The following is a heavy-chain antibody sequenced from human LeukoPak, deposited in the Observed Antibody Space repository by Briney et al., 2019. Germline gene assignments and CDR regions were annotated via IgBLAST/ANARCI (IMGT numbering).Heavy chain of an antibody. Sequence: PSETLSLTCTVPGGSISSYYWSWIRQPPGKGLEWIGYIYYSGSTNYNPSLKSRVTISVDTSKNQFSLKLSSVTAADTAVYYCARGHDFWSGYYGYWGQGTLVTVSS. D-gene: IGHD3-3*01. J-gene: IGHJ4*02. CDR2: IYYSGST. CDR1: GGSISSYY. CDR3: ARGHDFWSGYYGY. V-gene: IGHV4-59*08.